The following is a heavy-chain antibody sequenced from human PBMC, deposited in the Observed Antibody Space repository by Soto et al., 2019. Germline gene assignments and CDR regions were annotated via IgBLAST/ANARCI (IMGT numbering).Heavy chain of an antibody. V-gene: IGHV3-7*01. Sequence: GGSLRLSCAASGFTFSSYWMSWVRQAPGKGLEWVANIKQDGSEKYYVDSVKGRFTISRDNAKNSLYLQMNSLRAEDTAVYYCARLLPKDYGDYRDPYYMDVWGKGTTVTVSS. J-gene: IGHJ6*03. CDR2: IKQDGSEK. CDR1: GFTFSSYW. CDR3: ARLLPKDYGDYRDPYYMDV. D-gene: IGHD4-17*01.